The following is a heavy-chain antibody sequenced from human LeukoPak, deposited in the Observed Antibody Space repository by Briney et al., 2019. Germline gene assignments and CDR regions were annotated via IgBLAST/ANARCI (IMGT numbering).Heavy chain of an antibody. V-gene: IGHV3-33*08. D-gene: IGHD4-11*01. CDR3: ARDFSPTVTPQNYFDY. CDR1: GFTFSSYG. Sequence: PGGSLRLSCAASGFTFSSYGMHWVRQAPGKGLERVAVIWYDGSNKYYADSVKGRFTISRDNSENTLYLQMNSLRAEDTAVYYCARDFSPTVTPQNYFDYWGQGTLVTVSS. CDR2: IWYDGSNK. J-gene: IGHJ4*02.